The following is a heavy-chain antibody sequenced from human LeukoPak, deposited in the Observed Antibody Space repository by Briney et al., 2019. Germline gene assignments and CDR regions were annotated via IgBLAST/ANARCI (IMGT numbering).Heavy chain of an antibody. V-gene: IGHV3-23*01. CDR3: ARDYGGYVWYFDL. Sequence: PGGSLRLSCAASGFTFSTYAMGWVCQAPGKGLEWVSGISGSGGSTYYADSVKGRFTISRDNAKNSLYLQMNSLRAEDTAVYYCARDYGGYVWYFDLWGRGTLVTVSS. CDR2: ISGSGGST. J-gene: IGHJ2*01. D-gene: IGHD4-17*01. CDR1: GFTFSTYA.